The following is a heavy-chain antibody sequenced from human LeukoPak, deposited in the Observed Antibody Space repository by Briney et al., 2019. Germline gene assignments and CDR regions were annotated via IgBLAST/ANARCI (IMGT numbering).Heavy chain of an antibody. J-gene: IGHJ4*02. CDR3: AREAPYCSGGSCYSNYRSTTDFDY. Sequence: SETLSLTCTVSGGSISSYYWSWIRQPAGKGLEWIGRIYTSGSTNYNPSLKRRVTISVDKSKNQFSLKLSSVTAADTAVYYCAREAPYCSGGSCYSNYRSTTDFDYWGQGTLVTVSS. V-gene: IGHV4-4*07. D-gene: IGHD2-15*01. CDR2: IYTSGST. CDR1: GGSISSYY.